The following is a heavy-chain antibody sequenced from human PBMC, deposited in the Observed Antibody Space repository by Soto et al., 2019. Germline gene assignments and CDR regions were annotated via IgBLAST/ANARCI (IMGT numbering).Heavy chain of an antibody. J-gene: IGHJ5*02. CDR1: GCSISSGGYY. CDR2: IYYSGST. CDR3: ARERRGVWFDP. D-gene: IGHD2-8*01. V-gene: IGHV4-31*03. Sequence: SLSLPCPVSGCSISSGGYYWSWIRQHPGKGLEWIGYIYYSGSTYYNPSLKSRVTISVDTSKNQFSLKLSSVTAADTAVYYCARERRGVWFDPWGQGTLVTVSS.